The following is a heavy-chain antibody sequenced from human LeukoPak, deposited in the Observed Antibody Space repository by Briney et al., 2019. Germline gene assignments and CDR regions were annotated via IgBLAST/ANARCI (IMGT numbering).Heavy chain of an antibody. CDR3: AKDRELRYFDWLDY. V-gene: IGHV3-23*01. D-gene: IGHD3-9*01. CDR2: ISGSGGST. J-gene: IGHJ4*02. Sequence: GGSLRLSCAASGFTFSSYAMRWVRQAPGKGLEWVSAISGSGGSTYYADSVKGRFTISRDNSKNTLYLQMNSLRAEDTAVYYCAKDRELRYFDWLDYWGQGTLVTVSS. CDR1: GFTFSSYA.